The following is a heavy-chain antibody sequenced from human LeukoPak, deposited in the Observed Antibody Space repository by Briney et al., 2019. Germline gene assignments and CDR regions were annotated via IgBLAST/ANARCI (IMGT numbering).Heavy chain of an antibody. CDR1: GGTFSSYA. CDR2: IIPIFGTA. Sequence: GASGKVSCKASGGTFSSYAISWVRQAPGQGLEWMGGIIPIFGTANYAQKFQGRVTITTDESTRTAYLELSSLRSEDTAVYYCARSGGGNWYFDLWGRGTLVTVSS. CDR3: ARSGGGNWYFDL. D-gene: IGHD3-16*01. V-gene: IGHV1-69*05. J-gene: IGHJ2*01.